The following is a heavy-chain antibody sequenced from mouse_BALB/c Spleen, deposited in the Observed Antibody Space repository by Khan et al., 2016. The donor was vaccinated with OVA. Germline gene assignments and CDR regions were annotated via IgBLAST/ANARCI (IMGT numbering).Heavy chain of an antibody. CDR3: ARTLYGSGYVYAMDY. CDR1: GYIFTNYG. CDR2: INTDTGEP. Sequence: QIQLVQSGPELKQPGETVKISCKASGYIFTNYGMTWVKQAPGKGLKWMGWINTDTGEPTYADDLKGRFASSLETSANTANLQINNLNTEATATDFWARTLYGSGYVYAMDYLGHGTSVTVSS. J-gene: IGHJ4*01. V-gene: IGHV9-3-1*01. D-gene: IGHD1-1*01.